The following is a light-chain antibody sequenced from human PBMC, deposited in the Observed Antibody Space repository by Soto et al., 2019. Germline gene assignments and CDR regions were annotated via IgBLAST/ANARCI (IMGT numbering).Light chain of an antibody. CDR3: SSYTSSSTSV. V-gene: IGLV2-14*01. CDR2: EVS. CDR1: RSDVGGYNY. Sequence: QSALTQPASVSGSPGQSITISCTGNRSDVGGYNYVSWYQQHPGKAPKLMIYEVSNRPSGVSNRFSGSKSGNTASLTISGLQAEDEADYYCSSYTSSSTSVFGGGTKLTVL. J-gene: IGLJ2*01.